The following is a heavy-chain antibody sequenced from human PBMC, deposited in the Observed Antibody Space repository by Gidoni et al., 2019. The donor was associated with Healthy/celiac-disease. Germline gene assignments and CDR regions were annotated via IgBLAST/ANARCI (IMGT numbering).Heavy chain of an antibody. CDR2: ISYDGSNK. CDR3: AGDLWFGELLSGKGTGDYYYGMDV. Sequence: GLTFSSYAMHWVRQAPGKGLEWVAVISYDGSNKYYADSVKGRFTISRDNSKNTLYLQMNSLRAEDTAVYYCAGDLWFGELLSGKGTGDYYYGMDVWGQGTTVTVSS. CDR1: GLTFSSYA. V-gene: IGHV3-30-3*01. J-gene: IGHJ6*02. D-gene: IGHD3-10*01.